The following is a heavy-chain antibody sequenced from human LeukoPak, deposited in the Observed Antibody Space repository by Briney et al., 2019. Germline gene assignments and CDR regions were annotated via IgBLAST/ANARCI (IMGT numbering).Heavy chain of an antibody. V-gene: IGHV4-39*01. CDR2: IFYSGST. Sequence: SETLSLTCTVSGGSISSSSFYWDWIRQPPGKGLEWIGTIFYSGSTYYNPSLKRRITISVDTSKNQFSLKLSSVTAADTAVYYCARHSRSGYSDYESAFDIWGQGTMVIVSS. D-gene: IGHD5-12*01. J-gene: IGHJ3*02. CDR3: ARHSRSGYSDYESAFDI. CDR1: GGSISSSSFY.